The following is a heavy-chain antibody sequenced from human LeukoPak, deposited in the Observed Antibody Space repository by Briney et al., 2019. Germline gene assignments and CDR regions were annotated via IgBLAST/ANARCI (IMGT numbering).Heavy chain of an antibody. CDR3: ARELGYSYGQPSFDY. Sequence: PGGSLRLSCAASGFTFSSYAMRWVRQAPGKGLEWVAVISYDGSNKYYADSVKGRFTISRDNSKNTLYLQMNSLRAEDTAVYYCARELGYSYGQPSFDYWGQGTLVTVSS. CDR2: ISYDGSNK. V-gene: IGHV3-30*04. J-gene: IGHJ4*02. CDR1: GFTFSSYA. D-gene: IGHD5-18*01.